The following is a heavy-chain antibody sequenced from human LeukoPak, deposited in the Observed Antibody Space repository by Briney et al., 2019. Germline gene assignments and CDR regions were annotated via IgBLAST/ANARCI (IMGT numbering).Heavy chain of an antibody. CDR3: ARGTREQDYYDSSGYYDGVWFDP. V-gene: IGHV4-59*06. Sequence: SETLSLTCTVSGGSISSYYWSWIRQHPGKGLEWIGYIYYSGSTYYNPSLKSRVTISVDTSKNQFSLKLSSVTAADTAVYYCARGTREQDYYDSSGYYDGVWFDPWGQGTLVTVSS. D-gene: IGHD3-22*01. CDR2: IYYSGST. J-gene: IGHJ5*02. CDR1: GGSISSYY.